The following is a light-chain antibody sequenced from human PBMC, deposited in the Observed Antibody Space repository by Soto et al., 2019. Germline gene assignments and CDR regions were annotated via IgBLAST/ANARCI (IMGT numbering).Light chain of an antibody. V-gene: IGKV3-15*01. Sequence: DILMTQSPATLSVSPGERATLSCRASQSVDSNLAWFQQKPGQAPSLLIYSASARATGIPARFSGSGSGTEFTLTISSLQSEDFAVYYCQQYNNWPLTFGGGTKVEIK. CDR2: SAS. CDR3: QQYNNWPLT. J-gene: IGKJ4*01. CDR1: QSVDSN.